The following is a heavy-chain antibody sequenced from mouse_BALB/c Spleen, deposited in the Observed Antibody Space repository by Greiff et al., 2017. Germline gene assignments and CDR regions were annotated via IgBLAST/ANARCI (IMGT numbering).Heavy chain of an antibody. CDR3: ARDNYYGSSPYYAMDY. V-gene: IGHV4-1*02. CDR1: GFDFSRYW. CDR2: INPDSSTI. J-gene: IGHJ4*01. D-gene: IGHD1-1*01. Sequence: EVQLVESGGGLVQPGGSLKLSCAASGFDFSRYWMSWVRQAPGKGLEWIGEINPDSSTINYTPSLKDKFIISRDNAKNTLYLQMSKVRSEDTALYYCARDNYYGSSPYYAMDYWGQGTSVTVSS.